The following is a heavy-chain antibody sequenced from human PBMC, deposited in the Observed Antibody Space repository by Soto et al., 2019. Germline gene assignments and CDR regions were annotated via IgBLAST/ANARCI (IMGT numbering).Heavy chain of an antibody. CDR1: SLNFINDA. V-gene: IGHV3-23*01. CDR3: AIQNTAKRAFDV. CDR2: IAASVTYT. D-gene: IGHD2-21*02. J-gene: IGHJ3*01. Sequence: EAQLLESGGTLVQPGGSLRLYCAASSLNFINDAMAWVRQAPGKGLEWVSTIAASVTYTYYADSVRGRFTISRDNSRSTVYLQMNTLRADDTAVYYCAIQNTAKRAFDVWGQGTVVTVSA.